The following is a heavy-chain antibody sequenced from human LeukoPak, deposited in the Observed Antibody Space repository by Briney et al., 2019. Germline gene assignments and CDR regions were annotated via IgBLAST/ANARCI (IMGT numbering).Heavy chain of an antibody. CDR1: GGSISSSNYY. CDR3: ARARGIAVAGTFY. Sequence: SETLSLTCTVSGGSISSSNYYWGWIRQPPGKGLEWIGSIYYSGSTYYNPSLKIRVNISVDTSKNQFSLKLSSVTAADTAVYYCARARGIAVAGTFYWGQGTLVTVSS. J-gene: IGHJ4*02. D-gene: IGHD6-19*01. CDR2: IYYSGST. V-gene: IGHV4-39*07.